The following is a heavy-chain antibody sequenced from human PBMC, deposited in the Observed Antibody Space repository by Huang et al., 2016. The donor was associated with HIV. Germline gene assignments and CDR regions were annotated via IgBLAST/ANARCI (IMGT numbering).Heavy chain of an antibody. CDR2: INSDGRST. V-gene: IGHV3-74*01. CDR3: ARDPRIQSWLNFFDY. J-gene: IGHJ4*02. CDR1: GFSISRYG. D-gene: IGHD3-22*01. Sequence: EVQLVESGGGLVQPGGSLRLSCAAFGFSISRYGMHWVRQAPGKGWVGVSRINSDGRSTSDADSVKGRFTIARDNAKNTLYLQMNSLRAEDTAVYYCARDPRIQSWLNFFDYWGQGTLVSVSS.